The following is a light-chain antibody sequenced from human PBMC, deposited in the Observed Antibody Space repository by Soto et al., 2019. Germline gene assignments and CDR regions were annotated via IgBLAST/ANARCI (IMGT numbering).Light chain of an antibody. V-gene: IGLV2-8*01. Sequence: QSALTQPLSASGSPGQAVTISCTGTSSDVGGYNYVSWYQQHPGKAPKLMIYEVSKRPSGVPDRFSGSKSGNTASLTVSGLQAENEADYYCSSYAGSNNLVFGGGTKLTVL. CDR1: SSDVGGYNY. J-gene: IGLJ2*01. CDR3: SSYAGSNNLV. CDR2: EVS.